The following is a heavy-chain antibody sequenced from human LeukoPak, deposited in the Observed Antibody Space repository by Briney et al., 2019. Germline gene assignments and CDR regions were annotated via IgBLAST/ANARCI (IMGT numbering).Heavy chain of an antibody. CDR3: AREKVGSNYYYYYMDV. D-gene: IGHD2-15*01. V-gene: IGHV4-39*01. CDR1: GGSISSSSYY. CDR2: IYYSGST. J-gene: IGHJ6*03. Sequence: SETLSLTCTVSGGSISSSSYYWCWIRQPPGKGLEWIGSIYYSGSTYYNPSLKSRVTISVDTSKNQFSLKLSSVTAADTAVYYCAREKVGSNYYYYYMDVWGKGTTVTISS.